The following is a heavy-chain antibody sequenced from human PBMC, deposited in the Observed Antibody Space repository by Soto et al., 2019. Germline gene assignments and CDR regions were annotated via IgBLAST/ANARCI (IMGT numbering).Heavy chain of an antibody. J-gene: IGHJ6*02. D-gene: IGHD5-18*01. CDR1: GFTFRNAW. V-gene: IGHV3-15*01. CDR2: IKSKSDGGTT. Sequence: EVQVVESGGGLVKPGGSLRLSCSVSGFTFRNAWMSWVRQAPGKGLEWVGRIKSKSDGGTTDYAAPVKARFTISRDDLQTSVFLQMKRLKTEDTAMYYCLTDVTSGMDVWGQGPTVTVSS. CDR3: LTDVTSGMDV.